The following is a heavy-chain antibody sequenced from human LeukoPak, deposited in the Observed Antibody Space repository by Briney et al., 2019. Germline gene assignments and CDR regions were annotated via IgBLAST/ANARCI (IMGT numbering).Heavy chain of an antibody. D-gene: IGHD5-18*01. CDR3: ARGQDTAMVNFDY. CDR2: IYSGGST. CDR1: GFTVSSNY. V-gene: IGHV3-53*01. Sequence: GGPLRLSCAASGFTVSSNYMSWVRQAPGKGLEWISVIYSGGSTYYADSVKGRFTISRDNSKNTLYLQMNSLRAEDTAVYYCARGQDTAMVNFDYWGQGTLVTVSS. J-gene: IGHJ4*02.